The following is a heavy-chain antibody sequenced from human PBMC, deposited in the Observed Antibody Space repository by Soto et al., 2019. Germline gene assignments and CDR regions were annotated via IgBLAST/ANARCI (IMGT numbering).Heavy chain of an antibody. D-gene: IGHD2-2*01. CDR3: ARAGWSSTSCPIWYFDL. J-gene: IGHJ2*01. CDR2: ISSSSSYI. V-gene: IGHV3-21*01. CDR1: GFTFSSYS. Sequence: PGGSLRLSCAASGFTFSSYSMNWVRQAPGKGLEWVSSISSSSSYIYYADSVKGRFTISRDNAKNSLYLQMNSLRAEDTAVYYCARAGWSSTSCPIWYFDLWGRGTLVTVSS.